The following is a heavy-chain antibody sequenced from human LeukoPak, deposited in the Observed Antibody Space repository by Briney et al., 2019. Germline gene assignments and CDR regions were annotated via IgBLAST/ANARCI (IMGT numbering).Heavy chain of an antibody. D-gene: IGHD3-16*01. V-gene: IGHV1-18*01. CDR1: GYTFTTYN. CDR3: AAKNGGRSWFDP. Sequence: ASVKVSCKASGYTFTTYNINWVRQAPGQGLEWMGWISAYNGNTNYAQKLQGRVTMTTDTSTSTAYMELRSLRSDDTAVYYCAAKNGGRSWFDPWGQGTLVTVSS. J-gene: IGHJ5*02. CDR2: ISAYNGNT.